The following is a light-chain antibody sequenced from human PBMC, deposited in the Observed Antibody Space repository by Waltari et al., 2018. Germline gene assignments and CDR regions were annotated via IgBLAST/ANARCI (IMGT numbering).Light chain of an antibody. Sequence: DIQMPQSPSSLSASVGDSITITCRASQGIDNYLAWFQQKPGKAPQSLIYAASTLQSGVPSKFSGSGFGTDFTLTINGLQPEDFATYFCQQYDSYPHTFGQGTRLEVK. V-gene: IGKV1-16*02. CDR1: QGIDNY. CDR3: QQYDSYPHT. CDR2: AAS. J-gene: IGKJ2*01.